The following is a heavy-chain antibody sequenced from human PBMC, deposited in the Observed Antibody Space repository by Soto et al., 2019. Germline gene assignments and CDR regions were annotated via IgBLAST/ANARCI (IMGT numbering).Heavy chain of an antibody. CDR3: SRALTHYYDTSGPAFGY. V-gene: IGHV3-48*03. CDR2: ISSRGIST. J-gene: IGHJ4*02. D-gene: IGHD3-22*01. CDR1: GFTFSSFD. Sequence: DVQLVESGGALVQPGGSLRLSCVGSGFTFSSFDMTWVRQAPGKGLEWISYISSRGISTYYADSVKGRFTISRDNAENSLFLQMNSLGVEDTAVYYCSRALTHYYDTSGPAFGYWGQGTLLTVSS.